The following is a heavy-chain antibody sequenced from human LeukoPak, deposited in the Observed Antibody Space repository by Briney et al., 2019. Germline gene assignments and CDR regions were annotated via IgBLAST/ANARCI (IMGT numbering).Heavy chain of an antibody. Sequence: GGSLRLSCAASGFTFSSYAMSWVRQAPGKGLEWVSAISGSGGSTYYADSVKGRFTISRDNSKDTLYLQMNSLRAEDTAVYYCAKEKQGGQWLVLYYFDYWGQGTLVTLPS. J-gene: IGHJ4*02. D-gene: IGHD6-19*01. CDR3: AKEKQGGQWLVLYYFDY. V-gene: IGHV3-23*01. CDR1: GFTFSSYA. CDR2: ISGSGGST.